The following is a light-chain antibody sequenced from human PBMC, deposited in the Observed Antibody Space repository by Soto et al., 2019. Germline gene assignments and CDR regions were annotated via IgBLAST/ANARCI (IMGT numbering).Light chain of an antibody. J-gene: IGLJ1*01. CDR3: CSHAGSYIYV. CDR1: SSDVGGYNY. Sequence: QSVLAQPRSVSGSPGQSVTISCPGTSSDVGGYNYVSWYQQHPGKAPKLMIYDVSKRPSGVPDRFSGFKSGNTASLTISGLQAEDEADYSCCSHAGSYIYVFGTGTKVTVL. V-gene: IGLV2-11*01. CDR2: DVS.